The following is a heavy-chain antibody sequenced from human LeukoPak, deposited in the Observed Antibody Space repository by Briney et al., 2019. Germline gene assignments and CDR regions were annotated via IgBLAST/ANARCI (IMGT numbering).Heavy chain of an antibody. V-gene: IGHV3-23*01. CDR1: GFIFSSSA. D-gene: IGHD1-26*01. Sequence: GGSLRLSCAASGFIFSSSAMSWVRQAPGKGLEWVSSITDSGDGTYYADSVKGRFTISRDDSKNTLYLQMNSLRAEDTALYYCAKESPVATWWGQGTLVTVSS. CDR2: ITDSGDGT. CDR3: AKESPVATW. J-gene: IGHJ4*02.